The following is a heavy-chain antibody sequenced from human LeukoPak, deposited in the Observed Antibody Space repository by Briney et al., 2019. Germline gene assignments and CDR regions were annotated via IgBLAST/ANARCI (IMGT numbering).Heavy chain of an antibody. D-gene: IGHD6-6*01. CDR1: GGSISSYY. V-gene: IGHV4-59*01. CDR3: ARGGIAARRDAFDI. CDR2: IYYSGST. Sequence: SETLSLTCTVSGGSISSYYWSWIRQPPGKGLEWIGYIYYSGSTNYNPSLKSRVTISVDTSKNQFSLKLSSVTAADTAVYYCARGGIAARRDAFDIWGQGTMVTVSS. J-gene: IGHJ3*02.